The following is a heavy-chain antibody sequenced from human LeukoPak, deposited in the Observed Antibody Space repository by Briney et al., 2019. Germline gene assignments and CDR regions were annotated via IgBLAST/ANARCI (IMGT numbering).Heavy chain of an antibody. CDR2: VDNDGSAT. Sequence: PGGSLRLSCAASGFISSTYWMHWVRQAPGKGLVWVSHVDNDGSATTYADSVKGRFTVSRDNAKNALYLQMNSLRAEDTAVYYCTRSLWTSVSIQYYFDLWGQGTLVTVSS. J-gene: IGHJ4*02. CDR3: TRSLWTSVSIQYYFDL. D-gene: IGHD5-18*01. CDR1: GFISSTYW. V-gene: IGHV3-74*01.